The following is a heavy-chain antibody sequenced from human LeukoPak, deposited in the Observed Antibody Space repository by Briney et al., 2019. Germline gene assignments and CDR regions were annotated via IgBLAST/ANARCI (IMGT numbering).Heavy chain of an antibody. Sequence: GGSLRLSCAASGFTFRSYSMNWVRQAPGKGLEGVSSISSSSSYIYYADSVKGRFTISRDNAKNSLYLQMNSLRAEDTAVYYCARLGVLLWFGELNTDDYWGQGTLVTVSS. CDR2: ISSSSSYI. V-gene: IGHV3-21*01. J-gene: IGHJ4*02. CDR3: ARLGVLLWFGELNTDDY. D-gene: IGHD3-10*01. CDR1: GFTFRSYS.